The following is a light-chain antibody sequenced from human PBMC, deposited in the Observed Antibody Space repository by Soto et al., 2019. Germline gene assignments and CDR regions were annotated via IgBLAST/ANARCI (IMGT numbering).Light chain of an antibody. CDR1: RIDVGAYNY. J-gene: IGLJ1*01. CDR3: CSYGGGYTHYV. CDR2: DAR. Sequence: QSALTQRPSVSGSPGQAVTISGTGTRIDVGAYNYVSWYQQHPGKAPKPMICDARQRPSGVPDRFSGSKSCNTASLTISGLQAEDEADYFCCSYGGGYTHYVFGPGTKLTVL. V-gene: IGLV2-11*01.